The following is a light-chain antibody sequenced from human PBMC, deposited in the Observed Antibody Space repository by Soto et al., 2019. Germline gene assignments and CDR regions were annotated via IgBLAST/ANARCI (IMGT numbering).Light chain of an antibody. Sequence: EIALTQSPGTLSLSPGEIATLSCRASQSVSSSYLAWYQQKPGQAPRLVIYGASSMATGIPDRFSGSGSGTHFTPTISSLKPEDVAVYYCQQYGSSHPISLGQGTRLEIK. CDR1: QSVSSSY. CDR3: QQYGSSHPIS. J-gene: IGKJ5*01. CDR2: GAS. V-gene: IGKV3-20*01.